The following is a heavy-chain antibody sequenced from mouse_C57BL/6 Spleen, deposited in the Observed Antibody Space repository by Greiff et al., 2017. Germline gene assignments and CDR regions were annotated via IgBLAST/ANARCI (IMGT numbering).Heavy chain of an antibody. D-gene: IGHD1-3*01. V-gene: IGHV7-3*01. Sequence: EVQLVESGGGLVQPGGSLSLSCAASGFTFTDYYMSWVRQPPGKALEWLGFIRNKANGYTTEYSASVKGRFTISRDNSQSILYLQMNALRAEDSATYYCASSYIPYYFDYWGPGTTLTVSS. CDR3: ASSYIPYYFDY. CDR1: GFTFTDYY. J-gene: IGHJ2*01. CDR2: IRNKANGYTT.